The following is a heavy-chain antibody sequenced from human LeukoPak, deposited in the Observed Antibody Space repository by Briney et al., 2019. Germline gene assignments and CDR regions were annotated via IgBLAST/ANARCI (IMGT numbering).Heavy chain of an antibody. CDR1: AGSISSGSYY. Sequence: SQTLSLTCTVSAGSISSGSYYWSWIRQPAGKGLEWTGRIYTSGSTNYNPSLKSRVTISVDTSKNQFSLKLSSVTAADTAVYYCAKSLGGGYSYGYYYYYGMDVWGQGTTVTVSS. CDR2: IYTSGST. D-gene: IGHD5-18*01. CDR3: AKSLGGGYSYGYYYYYGMDV. J-gene: IGHJ6*01. V-gene: IGHV4-61*02.